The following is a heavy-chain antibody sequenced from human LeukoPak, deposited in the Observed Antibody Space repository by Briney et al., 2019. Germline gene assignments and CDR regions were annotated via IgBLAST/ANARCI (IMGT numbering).Heavy chain of an antibody. CDR1: GFTFISYA. V-gene: IGHV4-34*01. J-gene: IGHJ4*02. Sequence: GSLRLSCAASGFTFISYAPRGGRPPPQRGLWRSGEIIVGGSTNYNPSPKSRVTISSDTSINQLSLKLSSVTAADTAVHYIARGGCYYASESYYRCAFDYWGQGTLVTVSS. CDR2: IIVGGST. D-gene: IGHD3-10*01. CDR3: ARGGCYYASESYYRCAFDY.